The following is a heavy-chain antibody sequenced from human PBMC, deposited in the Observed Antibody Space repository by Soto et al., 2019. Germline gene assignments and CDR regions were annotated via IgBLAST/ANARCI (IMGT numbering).Heavy chain of an antibody. J-gene: IGHJ5*02. Sequence: GGXLRLSCAASGFTFSSYSMHWVRQAPGKGLEWVSYISSSGSTIYYADSVKGRFTISRDNAKNSLYLQMNSLRAEDTAVYYCARDPDSSGWYNWFDPWGQGTLVNVSS. CDR3: ARDPDSSGWYNWFDP. D-gene: IGHD6-19*01. V-gene: IGHV3-48*01. CDR1: GFTFSSYS. CDR2: ISSSGSTI.